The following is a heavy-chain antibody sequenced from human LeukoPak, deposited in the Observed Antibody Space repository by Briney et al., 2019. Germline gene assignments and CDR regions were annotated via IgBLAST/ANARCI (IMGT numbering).Heavy chain of an antibody. V-gene: IGHV3-30*18. CDR3: AKTADDYGAYQYYYYGMDV. Sequence: WGSLRLSCAASGFTFSSYGMHWVRQAPGKGLEWVAVISYDGSNKYYADSVKGRFTISRDNSKNTLYLQMNSLRAEDTAVYYCAKTADDYGAYQYYYYGMDVWGQGTTVTVSS. CDR2: ISYDGSNK. J-gene: IGHJ6*02. D-gene: IGHD4-17*01. CDR1: GFTFSSYG.